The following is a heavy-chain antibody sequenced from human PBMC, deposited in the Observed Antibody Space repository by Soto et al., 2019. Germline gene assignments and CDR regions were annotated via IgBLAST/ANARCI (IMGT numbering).Heavy chain of an antibody. J-gene: IGHJ4*02. CDR2: ISGSGSST. V-gene: IGHV3-23*01. CDR3: AKGDRNQPAVFDY. D-gene: IGHD2-2*01. CDR1: GFTFSSYA. Sequence: DVQLLESWGGLLVQPGGSLRLSCAASGFTFSSYAMSWVRQAPGKGLEWVSGISGSGSSTYYVDSVKGRFTISRDNSKKTLSLQMNSLRADDTAVYYCAKGDRNQPAVFDYWGQGTLVTVSS.